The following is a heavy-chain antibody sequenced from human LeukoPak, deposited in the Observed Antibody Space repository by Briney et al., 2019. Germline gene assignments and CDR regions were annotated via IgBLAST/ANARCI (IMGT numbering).Heavy chain of an antibody. D-gene: IGHD2-15*01. CDR1: GFTFSNYA. V-gene: IGHV3-23*01. J-gene: IGHJ4*02. CDR2: ISGSGGST. Sequence: PGGSLRLSCAASGFTFSNYAMSWVRQAPGRGLEWVSAISGSGGSTYDAASVKGRFTISRDNSKNTLHLQMNSLRAEDTAVYHCARQLGYCSDSSCYFDSWGQGTLVTVSS. CDR3: ARQLGYCSDSSCYFDS.